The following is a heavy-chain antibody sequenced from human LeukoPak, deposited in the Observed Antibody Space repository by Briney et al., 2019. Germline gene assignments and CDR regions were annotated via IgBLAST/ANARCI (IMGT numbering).Heavy chain of an antibody. CDR1: GFSLTTSGVG. CDR2: IYWDDDK. J-gene: IGHJ6*03. V-gene: IGHV2-5*02. Sequence: SGPTLVKPTQTLTLTCTFSGFSLTTSGVGVGWVRQPPGKALQWLALIYWDDDKRYSPSLKTRLIITKDTSKNQVVLTMTKMDPEDTATYYCAHLNYYYYMDVWGKGTTVTVSS. CDR3: AHLNYYYYMDV.